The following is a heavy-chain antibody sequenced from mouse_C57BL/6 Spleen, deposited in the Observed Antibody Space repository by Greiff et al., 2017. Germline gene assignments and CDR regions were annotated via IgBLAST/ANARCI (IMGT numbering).Heavy chain of an antibody. Sequence: VQLQQSGAELARPGASVKMSCKASGYTFTSYTMHWVKQRPGQGLEWIGYINPSSGYTKYNQKFKDKATLTADKSSSAAYMQRSSLTSEDSAVYYGARLPVYYGYDVGAMDDWGQGTSVTVSS. CDR2: INPSSGYT. J-gene: IGHJ4*01. CDR3: ARLPVYYGYDVGAMDD. V-gene: IGHV1-4*01. D-gene: IGHD2-2*01. CDR1: GYTFTSYT.